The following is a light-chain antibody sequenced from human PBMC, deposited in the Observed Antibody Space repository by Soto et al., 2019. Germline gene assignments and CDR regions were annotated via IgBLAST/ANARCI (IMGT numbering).Light chain of an antibody. CDR2: DAS. Sequence: EIVLTQSPATLSLSPGERATLSCRASQSVSSYLAWYQQKPGQAPRLLIYDASNRATGIPARFSGSGSGTDFTHTISSLEPQDFAVDYCQQRSNWPKTFGQGTKVEIK. J-gene: IGKJ1*01. V-gene: IGKV3-11*01. CDR1: QSVSSY. CDR3: QQRSNWPKT.